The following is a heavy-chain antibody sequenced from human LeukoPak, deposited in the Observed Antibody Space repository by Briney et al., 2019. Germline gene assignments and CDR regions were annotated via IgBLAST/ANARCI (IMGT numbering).Heavy chain of an antibody. Sequence: GASVKVSCKASGYTFTGYYMHWVRQAPGQGLEWMGWINPNSGGTNYAQKFQGRVTMTRDTSISTAYMELSRLRPDDTAVYYCAGGSKSITIFGVVNRGPFNYWGQGTLVTVSS. D-gene: IGHD3-3*01. CDR1: GYTFTGYY. CDR3: AGGSKSITIFGVVNRGPFNY. J-gene: IGHJ4*02. V-gene: IGHV1-2*02. CDR2: INPNSGGT.